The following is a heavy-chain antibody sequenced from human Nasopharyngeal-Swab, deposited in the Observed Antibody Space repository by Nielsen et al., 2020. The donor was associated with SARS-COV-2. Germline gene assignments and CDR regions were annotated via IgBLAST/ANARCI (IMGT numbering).Heavy chain of an antibody. D-gene: IGHD6-13*01. CDR2: IYYSGST. CDR3: ARGPDAAGTYYYYYYMDV. Sequence: SETLSLTCTVSGGSISSYYWSWIRQPPGKGLEWIGYIYYSGSTNYNPSLKSRVTISVDTSKNQFSLKLSSVTAADTAVYYCARGPDAAGTYYYYYYMDVWGKGTTVTVS. J-gene: IGHJ6*03. CDR1: GGSISSYY. V-gene: IGHV4-59*01.